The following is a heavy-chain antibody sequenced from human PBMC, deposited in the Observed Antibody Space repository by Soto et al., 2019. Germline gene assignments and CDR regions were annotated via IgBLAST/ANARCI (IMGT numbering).Heavy chain of an antibody. CDR3: ARVAKREYCSSTSCYNNWFDP. Sequence: ASVKVSCKASGYTFTSYGISWVRQAPGQGLEWMGLISAYNGNTNYAQKLQGRVTMTTDTSTSTAYMELRSLRSDDTAVYYCARVAKREYCSSTSCYNNWFDPWGQGTLVTVCS. V-gene: IGHV1-18*01. D-gene: IGHD2-2*02. J-gene: IGHJ5*02. CDR2: ISAYNGNT. CDR1: GYTFTSYG.